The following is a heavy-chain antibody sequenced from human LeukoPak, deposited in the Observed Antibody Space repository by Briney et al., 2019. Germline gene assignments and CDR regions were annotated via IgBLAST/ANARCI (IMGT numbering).Heavy chain of an antibody. CDR2: ISGSGGST. CDR1: GFTFSSYA. Sequence: GGSLRLSCAASGFTFSSYAMSWVRQAPGKGLEWVSAISGSGGSTYYAGSVKGRFTISRDNPKNTLYLQMNSLRAEDTAVYYCARYTGGWYSDYWGQGTLVTVSS. V-gene: IGHV3-23*01. J-gene: IGHJ4*02. CDR3: ARYTGGWYSDY. D-gene: IGHD6-19*01.